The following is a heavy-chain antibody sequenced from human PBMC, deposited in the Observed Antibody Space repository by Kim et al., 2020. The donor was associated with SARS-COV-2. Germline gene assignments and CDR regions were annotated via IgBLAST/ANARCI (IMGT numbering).Heavy chain of an antibody. CDR2: IYYSGST. CDR3: ARDIPIYYGSSGYYANAFDI. V-gene: IGHV4-39*07. Sequence: SETLSLTCTVSGGTISSSSYYWGWIRQRPGQGLDWIGSIYYSGSTYYNPSLKSRVTISVDTSKNQFSLKLSPVTAADTAVYYCARDIPIYYGSSGYYANAFDIWGQGTMVTVSS. CDR1: GGTISSSSYY. J-gene: IGHJ3*02. D-gene: IGHD3-22*01.